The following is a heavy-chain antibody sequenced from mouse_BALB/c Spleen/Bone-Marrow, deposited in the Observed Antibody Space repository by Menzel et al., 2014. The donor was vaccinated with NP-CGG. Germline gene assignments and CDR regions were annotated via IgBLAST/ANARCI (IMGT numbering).Heavy chain of an antibody. V-gene: IGHV1-9*01. CDR1: GYTFSSYW. CDR2: ILPGSGST. J-gene: IGHJ4*01. Sequence: QVQLQQSGAELMKPGASVKISCKATGYTFSSYWIEWVKQRPGHGLEWIGEILPGSGSTNYNEKFKGKATFTADTSSNTAYMQLGSLTSEDSAVYYCARGGYYGSSYEDYAMDYWGQGTSVTVSS. CDR3: ARGGYYGSSYEDYAMDY. D-gene: IGHD1-1*01.